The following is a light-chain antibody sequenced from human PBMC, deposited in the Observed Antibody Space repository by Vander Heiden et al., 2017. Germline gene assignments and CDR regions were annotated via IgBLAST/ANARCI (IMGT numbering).Light chain of an antibody. CDR1: SLRSYY. V-gene: IGLV3-19*01. CDR3: NSRDSSGNHLVV. CDR2: GKN. J-gene: IGLJ2*01. Sequence: SSELTQDPAVSVALGQTVRITCQGDSLRSYYASWYQQKPGQAPVLVIYGKNNRPSGIPDRFSGSSSGNTASLTITGALAEDEADYYCNSRDSSGNHLVVFGGGTKLTVL.